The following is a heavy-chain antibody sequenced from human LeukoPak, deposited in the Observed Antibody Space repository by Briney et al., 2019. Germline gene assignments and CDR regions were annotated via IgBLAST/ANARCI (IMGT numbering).Heavy chain of an antibody. Sequence: SETLSLTCTVSGGSISGYYWSWIRQPAGKGLEWIGRIYTSGNTNYNPSLKSQLTMSVDTSKNQFSLKLSSVTAADTAVYYCAEGLTAKFDYWGQGTLVTVSS. CDR2: IYTSGNT. CDR1: GGSISGYY. V-gene: IGHV4-4*07. CDR3: AEGLTAKFDY. J-gene: IGHJ4*02. D-gene: IGHD5-18*01.